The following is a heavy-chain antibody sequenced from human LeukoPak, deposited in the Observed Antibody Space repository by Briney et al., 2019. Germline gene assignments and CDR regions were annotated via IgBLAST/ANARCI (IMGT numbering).Heavy chain of an antibody. J-gene: IGHJ4*02. CDR3: ARTAYYGDLLFDY. V-gene: IGHV3-74*01. CDR2: INSDGSST. CDR1: GFTFSSYW. Sequence: GGSLRLSCAASGFTFSSYWMHWVRQAPGKGLVWVSRINSDGSSTSYADSVKGRFTISRDNAKNTLYLQMNSLRAEDTAVYYCARTAYYGDLLFDYWGQGTLVTVSS. D-gene: IGHD4-17*01.